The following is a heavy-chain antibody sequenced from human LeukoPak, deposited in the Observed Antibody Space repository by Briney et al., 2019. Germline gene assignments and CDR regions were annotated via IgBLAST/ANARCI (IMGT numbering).Heavy chain of an antibody. CDR2: ISSSSSTR. V-gene: IGHV3-48*01. CDR3: ARVFGPGYCSSTSCYTQYSSGNYFDY. CDR1: GFTFSSYS. D-gene: IGHD2-2*02. J-gene: IGHJ4*02. Sequence: GGSLRLSCAASGFTFSSYSMNWVRQAPGKGLEWVSYISSSSSTRYYADSVKGRFTISRDNAKNSLYLQMNSLRAEDTAVYYCARVFGPGYCSSTSCYTQYSSGNYFDYWGQGTLVTVSS.